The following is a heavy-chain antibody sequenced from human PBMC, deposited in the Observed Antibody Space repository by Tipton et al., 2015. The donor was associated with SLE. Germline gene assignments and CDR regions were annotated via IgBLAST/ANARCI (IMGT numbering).Heavy chain of an antibody. CDR3: AKNSGSYYFDD. CDR1: GGSISSGEHY. J-gene: IGHJ4*02. Sequence: TLSLTCTVSGGSISSGEHYWSWIRQPPGKGLEWIGYIFYSGSTYYNPSLKSRVTISVDTSKNQFSLKLSSVTAADTAVYYCAKNSGSYYFDDWGQGTLVTVSS. CDR2: IFYSGST. D-gene: IGHD3-10*01. V-gene: IGHV4-30-4*01.